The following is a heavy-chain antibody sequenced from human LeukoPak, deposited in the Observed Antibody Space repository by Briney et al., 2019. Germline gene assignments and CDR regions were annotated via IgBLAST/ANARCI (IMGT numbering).Heavy chain of an antibody. CDR2: TSAHNGNT. D-gene: IGHD6-13*01. CDR1: GYTFTSYG. J-gene: IGHJ5*02. CDR3: ARVARYSSSWYGETNWFDP. V-gene: IGHV1-18*01. Sequence: ASVKVSCKASGYTFTSYGISWVRQAPGQGLEWMGWTSAHNGNTNYAQKLQGRVTMTTDTSTSTAYMELRSLRSDDTAVYYCARVARYSSSWYGETNWFDPWGQGTLVTVSS.